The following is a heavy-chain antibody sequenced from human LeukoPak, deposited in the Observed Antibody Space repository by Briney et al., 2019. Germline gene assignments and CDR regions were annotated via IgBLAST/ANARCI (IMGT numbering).Heavy chain of an antibody. Sequence: SETLSLTCAVYGGSFSGYYWSWIRQPPGKGLEWIGEINHSGSTNYNPSLKSRVTISVDTSKNQFSLKLSSVTAADTAVYYCASLIVVVPAAIPSLSYHAFDIWGQGTMVTVSS. CDR3: ASLIVVVPAAIPSLSYHAFDI. D-gene: IGHD2-2*02. J-gene: IGHJ3*02. CDR1: GGSFSGYY. V-gene: IGHV4-34*01. CDR2: INHSGST.